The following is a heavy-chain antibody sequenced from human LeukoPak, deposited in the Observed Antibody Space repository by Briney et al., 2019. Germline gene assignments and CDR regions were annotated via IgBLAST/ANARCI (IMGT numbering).Heavy chain of an antibody. V-gene: IGHV3-23*01. CDR3: AKDSYYGSGSYYLDY. Sequence: PGGSLRLSCAASGFTFSSYAMSWVRQAPGKGLEWVSAISGSGGSTYYADSVKGRFTISRDNSKNTLYLQMNSLRAEDTAVYYCAKDSYYGSGSYYLDYWGRGTLVTVSS. J-gene: IGHJ4*02. CDR1: GFTFSSYA. CDR2: ISGSGGST. D-gene: IGHD3-10*01.